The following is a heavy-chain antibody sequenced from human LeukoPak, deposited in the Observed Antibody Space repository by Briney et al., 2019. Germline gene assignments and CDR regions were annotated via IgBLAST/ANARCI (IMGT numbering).Heavy chain of an antibody. Sequence: GSLRLSCAASGFTFSNAWMSWVRQAPGKGLEWIGEIYHSGSTNYNPSLKSRVTISVDKSKNQFSLKLSSVTAADTAVYYCARAVKDLYFDYWGQGTLVTVSS. CDR3: ARAVKDLYFDY. V-gene: IGHV4-4*02. CDR1: GFTFSNAW. CDR2: IYHSGST. J-gene: IGHJ4*02.